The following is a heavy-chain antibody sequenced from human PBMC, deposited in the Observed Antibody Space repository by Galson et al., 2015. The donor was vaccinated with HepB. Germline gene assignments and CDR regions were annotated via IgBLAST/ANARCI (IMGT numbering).Heavy chain of an antibody. D-gene: IGHD3-22*01. CDR1: GFTFRDYV. J-gene: IGHJ4*02. CDR3: AKDLSIHYDSSGYCDE. Sequence: SLRLSCAASGFTFRDYVMTWVRQAPGKGLEWVSSITASGGSTYYADSVKGRFTISRDNSKNTVYLQMDSLRAEDTAIYYCAKDLSIHYDSSGYCDEWGQGTLVTVSS. CDR2: ITASGGST. V-gene: IGHV3-23*01.